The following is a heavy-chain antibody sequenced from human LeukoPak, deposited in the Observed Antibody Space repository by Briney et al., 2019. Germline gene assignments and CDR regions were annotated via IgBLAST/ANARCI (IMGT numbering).Heavy chain of an antibody. J-gene: IGHJ3*02. Sequence: ASVKVSCKASGYSFTIYAMHWVRQAPGQRLEWMGWVNAGNGNTKYSQKFQGRVTIIRDTSASTAYAELSSLRSEDTAVYYCARDPSFDGPLDAFDIWGQGTMVTVSS. CDR3: ARDPSFDGPLDAFDI. D-gene: IGHD2-2*01. CDR1: GYSFTIYA. CDR2: VNAGNGNT. V-gene: IGHV1-3*01.